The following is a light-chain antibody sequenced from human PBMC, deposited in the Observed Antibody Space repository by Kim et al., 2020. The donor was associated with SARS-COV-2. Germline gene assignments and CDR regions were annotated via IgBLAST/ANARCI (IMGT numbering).Light chain of an antibody. J-gene: IGKJ4*01. CDR2: GAS. V-gene: IGKV3-15*01. CDR1: QSVSSN. CDR3: QQYNNWPSIT. Sequence: EIVMTQSPATLSVSPGERATLSCRASQSVSSNLAWYQQKPGQAPRLLIYGASTRATGIPARFSGSGSGTEFTLTINSLQSEDFAVYYCQQYNNWPSITFGGGTKVDIK.